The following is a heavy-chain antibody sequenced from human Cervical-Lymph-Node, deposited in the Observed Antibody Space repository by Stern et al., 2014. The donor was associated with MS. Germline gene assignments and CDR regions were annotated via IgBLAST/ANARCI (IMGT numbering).Heavy chain of an antibody. CDR1: GGTFNTFA. D-gene: IGHD2-21*01. V-gene: IGHV1-69*01. CDR2: ITPLFDAT. J-gene: IGHJ4*02. CDR3: ARGDSEAPIYYFDY. Sequence: QVQLVQSGAEVKKPGSSVKVSCQTSGGTFNTFAIGWVRQAPGQGLEWMGGITPLFDATNYAQKFQCRLTISADESTRTVYMELSSLRFDDTAMYYCARGDSEAPIYYFDYWGQGTLVTVSS.